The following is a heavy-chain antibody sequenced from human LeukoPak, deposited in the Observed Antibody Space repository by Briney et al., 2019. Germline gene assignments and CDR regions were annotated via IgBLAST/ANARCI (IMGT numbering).Heavy chain of an antibody. V-gene: IGHV3-30*03. D-gene: IGHD3-22*01. CDR1: GFTFSSYG. CDR3: ARGDYYDSRGWLDY. CDR2: ISYDGSNK. J-gene: IGHJ4*02. Sequence: PGRSLRLSCAASGFTFSSYGMHWVRQAPSKGLEWVAVISYDGSNKDYADSVKGRFTISRDNSKNTLYLQMNSLRAEDTAVYYCARGDYYDSRGWLDYWGQGTLVTVSS.